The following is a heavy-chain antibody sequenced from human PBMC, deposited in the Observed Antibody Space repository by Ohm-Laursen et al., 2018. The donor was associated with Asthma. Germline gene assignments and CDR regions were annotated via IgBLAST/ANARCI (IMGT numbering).Heavy chain of an antibody. J-gene: IGHJ1*01. Sequence: SETLSLTCTVSGGSITSGGYYWGWIRQPPGKGLEWIGTIYYSGSTYYNPSLKSRVTISVDTSKNQFSLKLSSVTAADTAVYYCARHAPFYGDYGAEYFQHWGQGTLVTVSS. V-gene: IGHV4-39*01. CDR2: IYYSGST. CDR1: GGSITSGGYY. CDR3: ARHAPFYGDYGAEYFQH. D-gene: IGHD4-17*01.